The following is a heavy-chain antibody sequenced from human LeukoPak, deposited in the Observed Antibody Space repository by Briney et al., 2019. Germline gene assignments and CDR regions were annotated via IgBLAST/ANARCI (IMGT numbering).Heavy chain of an antibody. CDR1: GYTFTSYG. Sequence: ASVKVSCKASGYTFTSYGINWVRQAPGQGLEWMGWINPNSGGTNYAQKFQGGVTMTRDTSISTAYMELSRLGSDDTAVYYCARGNSYYGSGVGNWFDPWGQGTLVTVSS. V-gene: IGHV1-2*02. CDR2: INPNSGGT. J-gene: IGHJ5*02. CDR3: ARGNSYYGSGVGNWFDP. D-gene: IGHD3-10*01.